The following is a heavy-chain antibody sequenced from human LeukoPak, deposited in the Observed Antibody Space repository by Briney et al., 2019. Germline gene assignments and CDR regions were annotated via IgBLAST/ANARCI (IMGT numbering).Heavy chain of an antibody. CDR3: ARDVGAY. CDR1: GFTFSSYS. J-gene: IGHJ4*02. CDR2: ISSSSSYI. V-gene: IGHV3-21*01. D-gene: IGHD4/OR15-4a*01. Sequence: GGSLRLSCAASGFTFSSYSMNWVRLAPEKGLGWVSSISSSSSYIYYADSVKGRFTISRDNAKNSLYLQMNSLRAEDTAVYYCARDVGAYWGQGTLVTVSS.